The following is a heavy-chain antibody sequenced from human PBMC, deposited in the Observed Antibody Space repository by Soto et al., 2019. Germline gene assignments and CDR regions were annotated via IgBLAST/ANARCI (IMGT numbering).Heavy chain of an antibody. CDR2: INPSSGST. D-gene: IGHD6-19*01. J-gene: IGHJ4*02. V-gene: IGHV1-46*03. Sequence: QVHLVKSGAEVKKPGASVKVSCKASGYTVTKYYMHWVRQAPGQGLEWMGIINPSSGSTNYAQKSQDRVTMTSDTSTSTVHMNLSSLRSEETAVYYCTTAGNSLPFHYFDYWGQGTLVTVSS. CDR3: TTAGNSLPFHYFDY. CDR1: GYTVTKYY.